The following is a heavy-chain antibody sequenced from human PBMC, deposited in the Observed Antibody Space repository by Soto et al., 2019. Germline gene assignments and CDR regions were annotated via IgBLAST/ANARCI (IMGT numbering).Heavy chain of an antibody. CDR2: ISGSGGST. CDR1: GFTFNSYA. D-gene: IGHD6-13*01. Sequence: GGSLRLSCAASGFTFNSYAMSWVRQAPGKGPEWVSTISGSGGSTYYADSVKGRFTISRDNSKNTLSLQMNSLRAEDTAVYYCTKDPKFEGYMVFDFWGQGTLVTVSS. V-gene: IGHV3-23*01. CDR3: TKDPKFEGYMVFDF. J-gene: IGHJ4*02.